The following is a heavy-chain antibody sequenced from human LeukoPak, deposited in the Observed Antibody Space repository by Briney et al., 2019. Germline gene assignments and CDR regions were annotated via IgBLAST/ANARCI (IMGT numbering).Heavy chain of an antibody. V-gene: IGHV6-1*01. CDR2: IYYRSKWYS. CDR1: GDSVSTNSAA. CDR3: ARESFDSSGWSSNWFDP. Sequence: SQTLSLTCVISGDSVSTNSAAWNWIRQSPSGGLEWLGRIYYRSKWYSDYAVSVKSRITINPDTSKNQFSLQLNSVTPEDTAVYYCARESFDSSGWSSNWFDPWGQGTLVTVSS. J-gene: IGHJ5*02. D-gene: IGHD6-19*01.